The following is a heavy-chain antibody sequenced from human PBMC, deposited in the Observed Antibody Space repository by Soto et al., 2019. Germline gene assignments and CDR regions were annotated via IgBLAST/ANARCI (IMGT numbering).Heavy chain of an antibody. J-gene: IGHJ6*03. Sequence: SETLSLTCTVSGGSISNYYWSWIRQPPGKGLEWIGYIYYSGSTNYNPSLKSRVTISVDTSKNQFSLKLSSVTAADTAVYYCARLRIAARPSHYYYYMDVWGKGTTVTVSS. D-gene: IGHD6-6*01. CDR3: ARLRIAARPSHYYYYMDV. CDR2: IYYSGST. CDR1: GGSISNYY. V-gene: IGHV4-59*01.